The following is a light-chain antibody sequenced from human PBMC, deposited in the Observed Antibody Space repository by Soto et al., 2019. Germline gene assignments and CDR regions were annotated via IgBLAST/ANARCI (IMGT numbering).Light chain of an antibody. CDR1: KSVSTY. J-gene: IGKJ5*01. CDR2: DAS. V-gene: IGKV3-11*01. Sequence: DIVLTPSLAAVSVYPRERATLYCRDSKSVSTYLAWYQQKPGQAPRLLIYDASNRATGIPARFSGSGSGTDFTLTISSLEPEDFAVYYCQQRSNWPPPPIPVGQGTRLE. CDR3: QQRSNWPPPPIP.